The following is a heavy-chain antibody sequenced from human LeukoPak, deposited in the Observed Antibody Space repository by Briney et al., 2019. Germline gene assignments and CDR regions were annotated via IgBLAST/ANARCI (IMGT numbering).Heavy chain of an antibody. CDR3: ARHDPDSGSYYGGWFDP. D-gene: IGHD1-26*01. CDR1: GYSFTSYW. Sequence: GESLKISCKGSGYSFTSYWIGWVRQMRGKGLEWMGIIYPGDSDTRYSPSFQGQVTISADKSISTAYLQWSSLKASDTAMYYCARHDPDSGSYYGGWFDPWGQGTLVTVSS. V-gene: IGHV5-51*01. J-gene: IGHJ5*02. CDR2: IYPGDSDT.